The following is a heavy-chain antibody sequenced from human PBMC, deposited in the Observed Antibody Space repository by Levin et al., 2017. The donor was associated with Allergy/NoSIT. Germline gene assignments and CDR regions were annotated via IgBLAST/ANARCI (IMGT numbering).Heavy chain of an antibody. V-gene: IGHV3-7*04. Sequence: PGGSLRLSCAASGFTFSNYWMSWVRQAPGKGLEWVANIKQDGSGKYYVDSVKGRFTISRDNAKNSLFLQMNSLRAEDTAVYYCARDSAIAAAGSDYWGQGTLVTVSS. J-gene: IGHJ4*02. CDR2: IKQDGSGK. D-gene: IGHD6-13*01. CDR1: GFTFSNYW. CDR3: ARDSAIAAAGSDY.